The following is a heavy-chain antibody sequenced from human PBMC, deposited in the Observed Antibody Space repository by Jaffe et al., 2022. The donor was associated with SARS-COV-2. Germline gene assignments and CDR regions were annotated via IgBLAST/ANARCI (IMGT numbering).Heavy chain of an antibody. CDR1: GFTFSTYT. CDR3: VREISGRYFDY. V-gene: IGHV3-21*01. D-gene: IGHD5-12*01. CDR2: ITGDSKLL. Sequence: EVQLVESGGGLVKPGGSLRLSCAASGFTFSTYTMNWVRQAPGKGLEWVSGITGDSKLLDYADSVKGRFTVSRDNTRNSLLLQMNTLRAEDTAVYYCVREISGRYFDYWGQGTLVTVSS. J-gene: IGHJ4*02.